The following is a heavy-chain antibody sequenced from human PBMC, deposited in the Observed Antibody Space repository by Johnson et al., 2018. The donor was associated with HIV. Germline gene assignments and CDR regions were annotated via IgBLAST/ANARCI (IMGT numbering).Heavy chain of an antibody. Sequence: QVQLVESGGGVVQPGGSLRLSCAASGFTFSSYGMHWVRQAPGKGLEWVAFIRYDGSNKYYADSVKGRFTISRDNSKNTPYLQMNSLRAEDTAVYYCAKEDYYGSGSYDAFDIWGQGTMVTVSS. CDR2: IRYDGSNK. CDR1: GFTFSSYG. V-gene: IGHV3-30*02. D-gene: IGHD3-10*01. J-gene: IGHJ3*02. CDR3: AKEDYYGSGSYDAFDI.